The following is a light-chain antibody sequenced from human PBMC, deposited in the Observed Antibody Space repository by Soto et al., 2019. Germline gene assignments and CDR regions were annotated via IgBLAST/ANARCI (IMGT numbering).Light chain of an antibody. Sequence: QSVLTQPASVSGSPGQSITISCSGTISDFVLYNYVSWYQQHPGKAPNLMIYGVNNRPSGVSNRFSGSKSGNTASLTISGLQADDEADYYCSSFTTSSALKVFGSGTKVTVL. CDR1: ISDFVLYNY. CDR3: SSFTTSSALKV. J-gene: IGLJ1*01. CDR2: GVN. V-gene: IGLV2-14*01.